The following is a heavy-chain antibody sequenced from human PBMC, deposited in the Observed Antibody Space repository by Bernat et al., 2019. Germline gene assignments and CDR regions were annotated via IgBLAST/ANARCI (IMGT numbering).Heavy chain of an antibody. CDR2: INKGNSHTT. D-gene: IGHD3-22*01. Sequence: EVHLVESGGGLVQPGGSLRLSCAASGFMFSDHYMDWVRQAPGKGLEWLGRINKGNSHTTEYAASVKGRFTVSRDDSRNSLFLLLNSLSAEDTAVYYCARSTSGSILDYWGQGTLVTVSS. V-gene: IGHV3-72*01. J-gene: IGHJ4*02. CDR3: ARSTSGSILDY. CDR1: GFMFSDHY.